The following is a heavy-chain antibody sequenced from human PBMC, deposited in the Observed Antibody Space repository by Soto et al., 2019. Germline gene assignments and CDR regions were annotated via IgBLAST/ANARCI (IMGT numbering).Heavy chain of an antibody. J-gene: IGHJ4*02. D-gene: IGHD2-8*01. CDR3: ARGSNQDY. Sequence: EVQLVESGGDLVQPGGSLRLSCVASGFTFSPYWMSWVRQAPERGLQWVATINNDGSEKYYADSVKGRFTISRDNARDSLYLQLTSLRAEDTAIYYCARGSNQDYWGQGTLVAVSS. CDR1: GFTFSPYW. V-gene: IGHV3-7*03. CDR2: INNDGSEK.